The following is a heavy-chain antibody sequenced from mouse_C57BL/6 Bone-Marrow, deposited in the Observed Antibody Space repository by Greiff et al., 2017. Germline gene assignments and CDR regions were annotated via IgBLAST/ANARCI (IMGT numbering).Heavy chain of an antibody. CDR3: APFYDGYYGGFFFDY. D-gene: IGHD2-3*01. J-gene: IGHJ2*01. V-gene: IGHV14-3*01. CDR2: IDPANGTT. CDR1: GFNIKNTY. Sequence: VQLQQSVAELVRPGASVKLSCTASGFNIKNTYMHWVKQRPEQGLEWIGRIDPANGTTKYAPKFQGKATITADTSSNTAYLQLSSLTSEDTAIYYSAPFYDGYYGGFFFDYWGQGTTLTVSS.